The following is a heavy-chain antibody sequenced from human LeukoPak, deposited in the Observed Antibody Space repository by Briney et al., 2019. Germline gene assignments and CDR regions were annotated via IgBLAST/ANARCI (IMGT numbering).Heavy chain of an antibody. CDR3: ARFSPRAMGNYLDF. CDR2: IYPRGST. Sequence: SQTLSLTCAVSGGSISSGSYSWSWLRQPPGKGLEWIGYIYPRGSTYYNPSLKSRVILSLDKSANQFSLNLSSVTAADTAVYYCARFSPRAMGNYLDFWGQGTLVTVSS. CDR1: GGSISSGSYS. D-gene: IGHD7-27*01. V-gene: IGHV4-30-2*01. J-gene: IGHJ4*02.